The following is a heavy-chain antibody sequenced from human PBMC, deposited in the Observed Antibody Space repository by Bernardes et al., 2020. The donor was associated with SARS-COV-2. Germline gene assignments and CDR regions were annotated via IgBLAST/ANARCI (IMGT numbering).Heavy chain of an antibody. Sequence: SLRLSCSASGFTFSSYAMHWVRRAPGKGLEWVAAISYDESNKYYADSVKGRFTISRDNSKNRLYLQMNSLRVEDTAVYYCVRDSPGGVPTYFDCWGQGTLVTVSS. CDR1: GFTFSSYA. J-gene: IGHJ4*02. D-gene: IGHD3-10*01. V-gene: IGHV3-30*04. CDR2: ISYDESNK. CDR3: VRDSPGGVPTYFDC.